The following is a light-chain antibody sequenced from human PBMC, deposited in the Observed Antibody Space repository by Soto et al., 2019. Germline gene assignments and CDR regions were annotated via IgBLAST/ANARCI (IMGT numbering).Light chain of an antibody. CDR3: QHYGTSTST. V-gene: IGKV3-20*01. Sequence: DTLLTQSPGTLSLTSGERSTLSCRASQSISGTYLAWYQQKPGQAPRLLIYSASTRETGIPDRFSGSGSGTEFTLTISRLESEDVAVYYCQHYGTSTSTFGRGTKVDIK. J-gene: IGKJ1*01. CDR1: QSISGTY. CDR2: SAS.